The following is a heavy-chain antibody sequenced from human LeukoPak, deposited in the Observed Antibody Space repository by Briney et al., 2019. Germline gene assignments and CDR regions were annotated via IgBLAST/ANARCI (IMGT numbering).Heavy chain of an antibody. CDR1: GYTFTGYY. CDR3: AREASGTCGGDCYLDY. D-gene: IGHD2-21*02. Sequence: GSSVKVSCKASGYTFTGYYMHWVRQAPGQGLEWMGWINPNSGGTNYAQKFQGWVTMTRDTSISTAYMELSRLRSDDTAVYYCAREASGTCGGDCYLDYWGQGTLVTVSS. V-gene: IGHV1-2*04. CDR2: INPNSGGT. J-gene: IGHJ4*02.